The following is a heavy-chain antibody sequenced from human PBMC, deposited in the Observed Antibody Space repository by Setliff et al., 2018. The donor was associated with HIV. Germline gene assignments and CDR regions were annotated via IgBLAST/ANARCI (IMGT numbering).Heavy chain of an antibody. CDR3: ARGAGYDYVWGSHPYFYNAMDV. J-gene: IGHJ6*02. CDR2: INAANGNT. Sequence: ASVKVSCKASGYTFTSYSLHWVRQAPGQRLEWMGWINAANGNTKYSQRFQGRVTIIRDTSASTAYMELSSLTSEDTAVYYCARGAGYDYVWGSHPYFYNAMDVWGQGTTVTVSS. D-gene: IGHD3-16*02. V-gene: IGHV1-3*01. CDR1: GYTFTSYS.